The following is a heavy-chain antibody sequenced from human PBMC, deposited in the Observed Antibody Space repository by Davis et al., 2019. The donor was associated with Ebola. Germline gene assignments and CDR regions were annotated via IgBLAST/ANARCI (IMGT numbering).Heavy chain of an antibody. D-gene: IGHD3-3*01. CDR3: VKTQFLEWSYGMDV. CDR2: ISSNGDTT. CDR1: GFTFSIYT. J-gene: IGHJ6*02. Sequence: GESLKISCSASGFTFSIYTMHWVRQAPGKGLQYVSAISSNGDTTYYADSVKGRFTISRDNSKNTLYLQMSSLRIGDTAVYYCVKTQFLEWSYGMDVWGQGTTVTVSS. V-gene: IGHV3-64D*06.